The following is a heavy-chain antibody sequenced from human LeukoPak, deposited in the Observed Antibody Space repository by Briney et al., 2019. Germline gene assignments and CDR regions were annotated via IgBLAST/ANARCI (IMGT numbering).Heavy chain of an antibody. J-gene: IGHJ3*02. V-gene: IGHV1-8*01. Sequence: ASVKVSCKASGYTFTSYDINRVRQATGQGLEWMGWMNPNSGNTGYAQKFQGRVTMTRNTSISTAYMELSSLRSEDTAVYYCARNYDFWSGTDAFDIWGQGTMVTVSS. D-gene: IGHD3-3*01. CDR3: ARNYDFWSGTDAFDI. CDR2: MNPNSGNT. CDR1: GYTFTSYD.